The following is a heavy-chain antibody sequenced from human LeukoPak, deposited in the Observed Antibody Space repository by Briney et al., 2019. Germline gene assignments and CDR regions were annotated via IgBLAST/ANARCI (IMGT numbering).Heavy chain of an antibody. V-gene: IGHV3-49*04. CDR3: APQRQHYYYYGMGV. CDR2: IRSKAYGGTT. CDR1: GFTFGDYA. D-gene: IGHD1-1*01. J-gene: IGHJ6*02. Sequence: GGSLRLSCTASGFTFGDYAMSWVRQAPGKGLEWVGFIRSKAYGGTTEYAASVKGRFTISRDDSKSIAYLQMNSLKTEDTAVYYWAPQRQHYYYYGMGVWGQRTTVTVSS.